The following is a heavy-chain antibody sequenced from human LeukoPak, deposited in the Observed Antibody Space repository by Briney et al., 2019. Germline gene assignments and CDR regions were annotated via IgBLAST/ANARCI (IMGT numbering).Heavy chain of an antibody. D-gene: IGHD5-12*01. Sequence: GGSLRLSCAASGFTFSDYYMSWIRQAPGKGLEWVSYISSSGSTIYYADSVKGQFTISRDNAKNSLYLQMNSLRAEDTAVYYCARDRGVATTAIDYWGQGTLVTVSS. CDR1: GFTFSDYY. CDR2: ISSSGSTI. CDR3: ARDRGVATTAIDY. J-gene: IGHJ4*02. V-gene: IGHV3-11*01.